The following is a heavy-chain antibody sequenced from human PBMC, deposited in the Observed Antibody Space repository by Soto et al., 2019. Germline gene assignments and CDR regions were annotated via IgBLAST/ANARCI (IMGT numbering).Heavy chain of an antibody. D-gene: IGHD6-19*01. Sequence: QVQLQESGPGLVKPSETLSLNCTVSGGPISRYYWSWIRQSPGKGLEWIGYIYYSGSTNYNPSLQSRVTISVDTSKNQFSLELSSLTAADTAVYYCARGSSGWPPRLDYWGQGTLVTVSS. CDR3: ARGSSGWPPRLDY. J-gene: IGHJ4*02. CDR1: GGPISRYY. CDR2: IYYSGST. V-gene: IGHV4-59*01.